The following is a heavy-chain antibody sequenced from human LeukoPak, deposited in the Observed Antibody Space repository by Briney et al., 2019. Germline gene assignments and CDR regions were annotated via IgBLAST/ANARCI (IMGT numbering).Heavy chain of an antibody. CDR2: INPNSGGT. D-gene: IGHD3-22*01. Sequence: ASVKVSCKASGYTFTGYYMHWVRQAPGQGLEWMGWINPNSGGTNYAQKFQGWVTMTRDTSISTAYMELSRLRCDDTAVYYCARRGSDYDSSGYYYEGYWGQGTLVTVSS. CDR3: ARRGSDYDSSGYYYEGY. V-gene: IGHV1-2*04. J-gene: IGHJ4*02. CDR1: GYTFTGYY.